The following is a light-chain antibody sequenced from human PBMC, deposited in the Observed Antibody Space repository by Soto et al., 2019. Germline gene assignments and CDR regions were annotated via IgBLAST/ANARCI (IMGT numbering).Light chain of an antibody. V-gene: IGKV3D-11*02. Sequence: EIVLTQSPATLSLSPGERATLSCRASPSVANFVAWYQQKPGQAPRLLIYGAFNRATGIPARFSGSGSGTDFTLTISSLEPGDFAIYYCQQRNDWQVTFGQGTRLEIK. CDR2: GAF. J-gene: IGKJ5*01. CDR3: QQRNDWQVT. CDR1: PSVANF.